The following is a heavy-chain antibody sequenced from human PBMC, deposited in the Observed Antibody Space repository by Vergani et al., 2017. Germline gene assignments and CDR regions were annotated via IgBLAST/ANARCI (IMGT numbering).Heavy chain of an antibody. Sequence: EVQLVESGGGLVQPGGSLRLSCAASGFTVSSNYMSWVRQAPGKGLEWVSVIYSGGSTYYADSVKGRFTISRDNSKNTLYLQMNSLRAEDTAVDYCAGYSGSYLGGYYYYYYGMDVGGQGTTVTVSS. CDR3: AGYSGSYLGGYYYYYYGMDV. V-gene: IGHV3-66*01. CDR1: GFTVSSNY. CDR2: IYSGGST. D-gene: IGHD1-26*01. J-gene: IGHJ6*02.